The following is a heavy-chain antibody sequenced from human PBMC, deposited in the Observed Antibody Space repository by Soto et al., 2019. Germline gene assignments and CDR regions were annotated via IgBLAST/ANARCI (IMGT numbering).Heavy chain of an antibody. CDR1: GFSFSTYA. CDR2: ISGSGGNT. CDR3: VKDGALLYFLDGGPFQY. J-gene: IGHJ4*02. V-gene: IGHV3-23*01. D-gene: IGHD3-10*01. Sequence: EVQLLESGGGLVQPGGSLRLSCATSGFSFSTYAMNWVRQAPGKGLEWVSSISGSGGNTYVADSVKGRFTISRDNSKNTLYLQMDSLRAEDTAIYYCVKDGALLYFLDGGPFQYWGQGTLVTVSS.